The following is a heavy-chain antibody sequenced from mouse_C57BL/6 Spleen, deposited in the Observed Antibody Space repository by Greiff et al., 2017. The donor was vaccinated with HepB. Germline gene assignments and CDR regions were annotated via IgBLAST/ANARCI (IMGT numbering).Heavy chain of an antibody. CDR3: TGTNYFDY. Sequence: EVKLQESGAELVRPGASVKLSCTASGFNIKDDYMHWVKQRPEQGLEWIGWIDPENGDTEYASKFQGKATITADTSSNTAYLQLSSLTSEDTAVYYCTGTNYFDYWGQGTTLTVSS. CDR2: IDPENGDT. V-gene: IGHV14-4*01. CDR1: GFNIKDDY. J-gene: IGHJ2*01. D-gene: IGHD3-3*01.